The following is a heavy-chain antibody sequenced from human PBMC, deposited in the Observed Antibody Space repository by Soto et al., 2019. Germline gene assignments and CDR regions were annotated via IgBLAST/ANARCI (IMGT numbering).Heavy chain of an antibody. V-gene: IGHV4-61*01. CDR3: ARGVGFGYYYYHMDL. Sequence: QVQLQESGPGLVKPSETLSLTCTVSGDSVTSVSDYWSWIRQPPGKGLGWIGYIYYSGSADYNPSLGSRVTISSDTSKNQFSVKLTSVTAADTAVYYCARGVGFGYYYYHMDLWGQGTTVTVSS. D-gene: IGHD3-10*01. J-gene: IGHJ6*02. CDR2: IYYSGSA. CDR1: GDSVTSVSDY.